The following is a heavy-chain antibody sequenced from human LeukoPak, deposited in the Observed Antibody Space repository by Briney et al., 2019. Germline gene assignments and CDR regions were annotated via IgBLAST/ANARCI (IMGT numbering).Heavy chain of an antibody. CDR3: AATIKRDYGDTVLNY. V-gene: IGHV4-59*01. D-gene: IGHD4/OR15-4a*01. Sequence: SETLSLTCTVPGDSISSYYWSWIRQPPGKGLEWIAYMHNGVHTNYNPSLKSRVTISGDTSKNQFSLKLTSVTAADTAVYFCAATIKRDYGDTVLNYCGQGTLVTVSS. CDR2: MHNGVHT. CDR1: GDSISSYY. J-gene: IGHJ4*02.